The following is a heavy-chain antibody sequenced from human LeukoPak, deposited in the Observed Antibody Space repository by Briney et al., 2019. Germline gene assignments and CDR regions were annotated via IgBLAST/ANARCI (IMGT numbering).Heavy chain of an antibody. Sequence: PGESLKISCKGSGYSFTSYWIGWVRQMPGKGLEWMGIIYPGDSDTRYSPSFQGQVTISADKSISTAYLQWSSLKASDTAMYYCARHLSVSMFGELTYYFDYWGQGTLVTVSS. J-gene: IGHJ4*02. D-gene: IGHD3-10*02. CDR1: GYSFTSYW. CDR2: IYPGDSDT. V-gene: IGHV5-51*01. CDR3: ARHLSVSMFGELTYYFDY.